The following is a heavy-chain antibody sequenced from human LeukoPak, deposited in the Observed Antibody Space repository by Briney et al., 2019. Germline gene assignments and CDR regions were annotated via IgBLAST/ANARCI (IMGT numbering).Heavy chain of an antibody. CDR1: GFTFNSQD. V-gene: IGHV3-30*02. CDR2: TRYDESDK. CDR3: AKPDVAVDWGAY. Sequence: GGSLRLSCTTSGFTFNSQDMHWVRQAPGKGLEWVAFTRYDESDKYYADSVKGRFTISRDNSKNTLYLQLTSLSPEDTAMYYCAKPDVAVDWGAYWGQGTLVTVSS. D-gene: IGHD3-9*01. J-gene: IGHJ4*02.